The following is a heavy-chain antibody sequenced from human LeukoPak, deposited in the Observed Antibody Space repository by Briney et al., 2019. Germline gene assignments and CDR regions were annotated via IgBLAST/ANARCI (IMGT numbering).Heavy chain of an antibody. V-gene: IGHV4-59*01. CDR3: ARAHSSSWYMDY. CDR2: IYYSGST. D-gene: IGHD6-13*01. CDR1: VGSISSYY. Sequence: KPSETLSLTCSVSVGSISSYYWSWIRQPPGKGLEWIGYIYYSGSTNYNPSLKSRVTISVDTSENQLSLKLSSVTAADTAVYYCARAHSSSWYMDYWGQGTLVTVSS. J-gene: IGHJ4*02.